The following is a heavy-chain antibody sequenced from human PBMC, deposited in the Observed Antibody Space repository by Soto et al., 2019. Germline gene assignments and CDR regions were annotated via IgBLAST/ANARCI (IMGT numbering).Heavy chain of an antibody. CDR1: GFTFKNYA. V-gene: IGHV3-30-3*01. CDR2: ISYDGNNN. Sequence: QVQLVESGGGVVQSGRSLRLSCAASGFTFKNYALHWVRQAPGRGLEWVAAISYDGNNNNYAESVKGRFTISRDNSKNTVSLQMNNLGTEDTALYYCVRDLYRNHFGYSTRCHHWGQGTLVTVSS. CDR3: VRDLYRNHFGYSTRCHH. J-gene: IGHJ5*02. D-gene: IGHD2-21*01.